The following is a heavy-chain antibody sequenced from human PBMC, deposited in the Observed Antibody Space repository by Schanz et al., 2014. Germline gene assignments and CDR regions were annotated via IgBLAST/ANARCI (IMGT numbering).Heavy chain of an antibody. Sequence: EVQLLESGGGLVEPGGSLRLSCAASGFSFSSYAMGWVRQARGKGLEWVSAMNESHSTIYYADSVRGRFTISRDNAENTQFLQMNSLRAEDTAVYYCARKVVATIGGYYDNWGQGTLVIVSS. CDR3: ARKVVATIGGYYDN. CDR2: MNESHSTI. CDR1: GFSFSSYA. D-gene: IGHD5-12*01. V-gene: IGHV3-23*01. J-gene: IGHJ4*02.